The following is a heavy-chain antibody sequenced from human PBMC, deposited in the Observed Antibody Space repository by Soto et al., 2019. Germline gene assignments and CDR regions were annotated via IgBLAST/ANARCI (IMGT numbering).Heavy chain of an antibody. CDR3: ARWVEHGSSNYFDY. D-gene: IGHD1-26*01. Sequence: SETLSLTCAVYGGSFSGYYWSWIRQPPGKGLEWIGEINHSGSTNYNPSLKSRVTISVDTSKNQFSLKLSSVTAADTAVYYCARWVEHGSSNYFDYWGQGTLVTVSS. CDR2: INHSGST. CDR1: GGSFSGYY. J-gene: IGHJ4*02. V-gene: IGHV4-34*01.